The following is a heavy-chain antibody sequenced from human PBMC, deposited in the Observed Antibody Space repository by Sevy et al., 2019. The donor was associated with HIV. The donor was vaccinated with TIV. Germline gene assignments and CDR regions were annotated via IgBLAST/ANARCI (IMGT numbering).Heavy chain of an antibody. Sequence: GGFLRLSCAASGFTFSSYAMSWVRQAPGKGLEWISAISGSGGSTYYADSVKGRFTISRDNSKNRLYLQMNSLRAEDTAVYYCMVMVDDRSGERYYYYMDVWGKGTTVTVSS. J-gene: IGHJ6*03. CDR1: GFTFSSYA. CDR3: MVMVDDRSGERYYYYMDV. CDR2: ISGSGGST. D-gene: IGHD3-22*01. V-gene: IGHV3-23*01.